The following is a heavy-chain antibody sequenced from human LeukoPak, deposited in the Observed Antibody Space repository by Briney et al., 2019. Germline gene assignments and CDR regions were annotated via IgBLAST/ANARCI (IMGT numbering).Heavy chain of an antibody. CDR2: ISSSSSTI. CDR1: GFTFSSYS. J-gene: IGHJ4*02. Sequence: GGSLRLSCAASGFTFSSYSMNWVRQAPGKGLEWVSYISSSSSTIYYADSVKGRFTISRDNSRNTVLLEMNSLRAEDTAVYYCATSWAGVGARDFWGQGTPVTVSS. V-gene: IGHV3-48*01. CDR3: ATSWAGVGARDF. D-gene: IGHD4/OR15-4a*01.